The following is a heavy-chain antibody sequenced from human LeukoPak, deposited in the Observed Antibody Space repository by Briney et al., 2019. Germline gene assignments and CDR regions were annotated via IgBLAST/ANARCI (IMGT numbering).Heavy chain of an antibody. CDR3: AKSSFDY. CDR2: IKYDGNIK. V-gene: IGHV3-30*02. Sequence: GGSLRLSCAASGFTFSSCDMHWVRQAPGQGLEWVAFIKYDGNIKYYADSVKGRFTISRDNSKNTVYLQMNSLRAEDTAVYYCAKSSFDYWGQGTLVTVSS. J-gene: IGHJ4*02. CDR1: GFTFSSCD.